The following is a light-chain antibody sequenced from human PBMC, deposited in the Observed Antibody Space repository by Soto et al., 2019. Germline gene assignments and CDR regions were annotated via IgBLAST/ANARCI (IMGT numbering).Light chain of an antibody. CDR1: SSSIGAGFD. CDR2: GNS. V-gene: IGLV1-40*01. Sequence: QSVLPQPPSVSGAPGQRVTISCTGTSSSIGAGFDVNWYQQLPGTAPKLLIYGNSSRPSGVPDRFSGSRSGTSASLAITGLQTEDEADYYCQSYDSGLSGVVFGGGTKVTVL. J-gene: IGLJ2*01. CDR3: QSYDSGLSGVV.